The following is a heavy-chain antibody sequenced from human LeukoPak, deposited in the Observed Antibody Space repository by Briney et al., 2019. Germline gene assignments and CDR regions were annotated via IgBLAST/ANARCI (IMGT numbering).Heavy chain of an antibody. Sequence: GGSLRLSCAASGFTFSSYGMHWVRQAPGKGLEWVAFIRYDGSNKYYADSVKGRFTISRDNSKNTLYLQMNSLRAEDTAVYYCAKTPRGYRYGHEDYWGQGTLVTVSS. CDR3: AKTPRGYRYGHEDY. V-gene: IGHV3-30*02. J-gene: IGHJ4*02. CDR1: GFTFSSYG. D-gene: IGHD5-18*01. CDR2: IRYDGSNK.